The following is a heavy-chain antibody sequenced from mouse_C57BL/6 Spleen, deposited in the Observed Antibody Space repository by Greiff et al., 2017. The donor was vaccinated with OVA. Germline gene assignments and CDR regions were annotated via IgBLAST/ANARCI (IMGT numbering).Heavy chain of an antibody. D-gene: IGHD1-1*01. J-gene: IGHJ4*01. CDR1: GYAFSSSW. CDR3: ARVGYYYGSSYYAMDY. CDR2: IYPGDGDT. V-gene: IGHV1-82*01. Sequence: VHLVESGPELVKPGASVKISCKASGYAFSSSWMNWVKQRPGKGLEWIGRIYPGDGDTNYNGKFKGKATLTADKSSSTAYMQLSSLTSEDSAVYFCARVGYYYGSSYYAMDYWGQGTSVTVSS.